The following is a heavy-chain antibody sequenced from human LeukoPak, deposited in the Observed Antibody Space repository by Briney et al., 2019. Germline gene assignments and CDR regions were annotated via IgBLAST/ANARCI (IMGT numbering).Heavy chain of an antibody. Sequence: ASVKVSCKASGYTFTSYDINWVRQATGQGLEWMGWMNPNSGNTGYAQKFQGRVTITRNTSISTAYMELSSLRSEDTAVYYCARGCSGGSCYSGNAFDIWGQGTMVTVSS. D-gene: IGHD2-15*01. CDR1: GYTFTSYD. CDR2: MNPNSGNT. CDR3: ARGCSGGSCYSGNAFDI. J-gene: IGHJ3*02. V-gene: IGHV1-8*03.